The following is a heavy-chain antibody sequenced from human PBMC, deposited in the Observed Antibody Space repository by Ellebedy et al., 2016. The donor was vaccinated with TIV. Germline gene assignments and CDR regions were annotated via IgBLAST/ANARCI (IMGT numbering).Heavy chain of an antibody. CDR2: INHSGSS. J-gene: IGHJ3*01. CDR1: GFSFSGYA. D-gene: IGHD3-9*01. V-gene: IGHV4-34*08. CDR3: AADYDIVAGYYRGDAFDV. Sequence: GSLRLSXAASGFSFSGYAMSWVRQPPGKGLEWIGEINHSGSSNYNPSLNSRVTISIDTSKNQFSLKLNSVTAADTAVYYCAADYDIVAGYYRGDAFDVWGQGTMVTVSS.